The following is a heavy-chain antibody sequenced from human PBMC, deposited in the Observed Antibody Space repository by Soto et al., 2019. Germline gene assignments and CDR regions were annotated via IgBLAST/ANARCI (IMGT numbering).Heavy chain of an antibody. CDR2: ISSSSSYI. Sequence: GGSLRLSCAASGFTFSSYTMNWVRQAPGKGLEWVSSISSSSSYIYYADSVKGRFTISRDNAKNSLYLQMNSLRAEDTAVYYCARSYYSSGYYFLYGMDASAQGTTVTVSS. V-gene: IGHV3-21*01. J-gene: IGHJ6*02. CDR3: ARSYYSSGYYFLYGMDA. CDR1: GFTFSSYT. D-gene: IGHD3-22*01.